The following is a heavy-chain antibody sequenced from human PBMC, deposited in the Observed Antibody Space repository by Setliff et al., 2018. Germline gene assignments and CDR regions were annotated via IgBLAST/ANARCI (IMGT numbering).Heavy chain of an antibody. J-gene: IGHJ6*03. V-gene: IGHV3-21*01. CDR2: ISSSSTYI. Sequence: PGGSLRLSCAASGFTFSSYTMNWVRQAPGKGLEWVTAISSSSTYIFYTDSVKGRFTISRDNARNALYLQMNSLRAEDTAVYFCAREHPPGAFSYMDVWGKGTTGTSP. CDR3: AREHPPGAFSYMDV. CDR1: GFTFSSYT.